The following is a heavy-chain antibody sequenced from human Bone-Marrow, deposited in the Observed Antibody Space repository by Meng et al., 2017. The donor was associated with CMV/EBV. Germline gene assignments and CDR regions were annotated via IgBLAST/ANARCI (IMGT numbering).Heavy chain of an antibody. CDR1: GFTFRKYT. CDR2: ISNNGGSI. J-gene: IGHJ4*02. D-gene: IGHD6-19*01. Sequence: GGSLRLSCAASGFTFRKYTMNWFRRAPGKGLEWVSSISNNGGSIQYSDSVRGRFTISRDNAKNSVYLLMSGLRAEDTAFYYCARDALSSGGDYWGRGALDTV. CDR3: ARDALSSGGDY. V-gene: IGHV3-21*01.